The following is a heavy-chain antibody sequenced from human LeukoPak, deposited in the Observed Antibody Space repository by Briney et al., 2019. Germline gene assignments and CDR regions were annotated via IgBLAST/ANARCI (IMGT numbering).Heavy chain of an antibody. Sequence: GGSLRLSCAASGFTFSSYAMTWARQAPGKGLEWVSAVSGSGAGTYYADSVKGRFTISRDNSKNTLYLQMNSLRVEDTAVYYCAKIAETSGTYGQGFDYWGQGTLVTVSS. CDR3: AKIAETSGTYGQGFDY. J-gene: IGHJ4*02. CDR2: VSGSGAGT. V-gene: IGHV3-23*01. CDR1: GFTFSSYA. D-gene: IGHD1-26*01.